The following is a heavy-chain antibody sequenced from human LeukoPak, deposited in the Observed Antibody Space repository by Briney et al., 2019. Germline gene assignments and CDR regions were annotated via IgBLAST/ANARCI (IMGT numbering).Heavy chain of an antibody. CDR2: IKNDGAVK. D-gene: IGHD6-13*01. CDR1: GFTFSYHW. J-gene: IGHJ4*02. V-gene: IGHV3-7*01. Sequence: GGSRRLSCAASGFTFSYHWMTWVRQAPGKGLEWVANIKNDGAVKNYVDSVKGRFTISRDNAKNSLYLQMNSLRAEDTAVYYCAKDSYSKGDFWGQGVLVSVSS. CDR3: AKDSYSKGDF.